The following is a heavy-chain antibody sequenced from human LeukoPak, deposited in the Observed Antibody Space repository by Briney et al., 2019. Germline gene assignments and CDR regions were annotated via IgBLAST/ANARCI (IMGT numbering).Heavy chain of an antibody. CDR2: IFPSGGEI. CDR1: GFTFSTFA. V-gene: IGHV3-23*01. Sequence: GGSLRLSCAASGFTFSTFAMIWVRQSPGKGLEWVSSIFPSGGEIHYADSVRGRFTISRDNSKSTLSLQTNSLRVEDTAIYYCATYRQVLLPFESWGQGTLATVSS. CDR3: ATYRQVLLPFES. J-gene: IGHJ4*02. D-gene: IGHD2-8*02.